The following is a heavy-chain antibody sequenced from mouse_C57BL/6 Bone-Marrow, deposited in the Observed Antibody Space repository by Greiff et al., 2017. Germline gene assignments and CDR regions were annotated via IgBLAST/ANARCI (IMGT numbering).Heavy chain of an antibody. CDR2: IDPSDSYT. V-gene: IGHV1-69*01. Sequence: QVQLQQPGAELVMPGASVKLSCKASGYTFTSYWMHWVKQRPGQGLEWIGEIDPSDSYTNYNQKFKGKSTLTVDKSSSTAYMQLSSLTSEDSAVYYCATYYGKELYAMDYWGQGTSVTVSS. J-gene: IGHJ4*01. CDR1: GYTFTSYW. D-gene: IGHD1-1*02. CDR3: ATYYGKELYAMDY.